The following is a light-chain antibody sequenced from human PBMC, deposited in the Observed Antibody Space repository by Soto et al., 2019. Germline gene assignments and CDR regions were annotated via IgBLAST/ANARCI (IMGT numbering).Light chain of an antibody. CDR1: QRLLQSNGYNY. V-gene: IGKV2-28*01. CDR2: LAS. J-gene: IGKJ2*01. Sequence: DVVMTQSPLSLPVTPGESASISCRSSQRLLQSNGYNYVDWYLQRPGQSPQLLIYLASLRASGGPDRFSGSGSGTDFTLKISRMEAEDVGVYYCMQAQQTPPYTFGQGTKVEIK. CDR3: MQAQQTPPYT.